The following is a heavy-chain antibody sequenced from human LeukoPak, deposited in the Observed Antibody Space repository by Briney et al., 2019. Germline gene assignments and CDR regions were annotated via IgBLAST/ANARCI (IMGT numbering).Heavy chain of an antibody. V-gene: IGHV4-30-2*01. J-gene: IGHJ4*02. CDR1: GGSISSGGYS. CDR2: IYHSGST. CDR3: ARVPTAAAVVYFDY. D-gene: IGHD6-13*01. Sequence: SETLSPTCAVSGGSISSGGYSWSWIRQPPGKGLEWIGYIYHSGSTYYNPSLKSRVTISVDRSKNQFSLKLSSVTVADTAVYYCARVPTAAAVVYFDYWGQGTLVTVSS.